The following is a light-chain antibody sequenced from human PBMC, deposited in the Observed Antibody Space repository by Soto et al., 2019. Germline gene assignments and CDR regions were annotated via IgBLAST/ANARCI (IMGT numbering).Light chain of an antibody. CDR2: AAS. Sequence: EIVLTQSPGTLSLSPGERATLSCRASQSVTSSYLAWYHRKPGQAPRLLLFAASTRATGIPDRFSGSGSGTDLTLTISRLEPEDFALYYCQQYGSTPPTFGQGTKVEIK. J-gene: IGKJ2*01. CDR3: QQYGSTPPT. V-gene: IGKV3-20*01. CDR1: QSVTSSY.